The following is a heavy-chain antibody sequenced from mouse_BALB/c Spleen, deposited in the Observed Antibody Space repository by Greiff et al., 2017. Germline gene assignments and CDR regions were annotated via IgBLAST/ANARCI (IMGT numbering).Heavy chain of an antibody. J-gene: IGHJ2*01. CDR1: GYTFTSYW. V-gene: IGHV1S22*01. CDR2: IYPGSGST. CDR3: TRSGGPLRGFDY. Sequence: LQQPGSELVRPGASVKLSCKASGYTFTSYWMHWVKQRPGQGLEWIGNIYPGSGSTNYDEKFKSKATLTVDTSSSTAYMQLSSLTSEDSAVYYCTRSGGPLRGFDYWGQGTTLTVSS. D-gene: IGHD1-1*01.